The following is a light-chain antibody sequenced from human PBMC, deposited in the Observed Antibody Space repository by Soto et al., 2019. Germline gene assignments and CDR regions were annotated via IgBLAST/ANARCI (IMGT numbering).Light chain of an antibody. J-gene: IGLJ2*01. V-gene: IGLV1-44*01. Sequence: QLVLTQPASVSGTPGQRVTISCSGSSSNIGSNAISWYQKLPGTAPKLLIYIDNQRPSGVPDRFSGSQSGTSASLAITGLQAEDEADYYCAAWDGSLSGVIFGGGTKLTVL. CDR1: SSNIGSNA. CDR3: AAWDGSLSGVI. CDR2: IDN.